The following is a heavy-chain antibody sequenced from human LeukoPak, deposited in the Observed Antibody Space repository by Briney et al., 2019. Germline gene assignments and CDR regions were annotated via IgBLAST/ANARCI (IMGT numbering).Heavy chain of an antibody. CDR2: ISPGGTTI. Sequence: GGSLRLSCAASGFTFSSYEMNWVRQAPGKGLEWVSYISPGGTTIYYADSVKGRFTISRDNAKNSLYLQMNNLGAEDTAVYYCAKDRGIPGHCSGGTCYSDYWGQGTLVTVSS. D-gene: IGHD2-15*01. CDR1: GFTFSSYE. CDR3: AKDRGIPGHCSGGTCYSDY. V-gene: IGHV3-48*03. J-gene: IGHJ4*02.